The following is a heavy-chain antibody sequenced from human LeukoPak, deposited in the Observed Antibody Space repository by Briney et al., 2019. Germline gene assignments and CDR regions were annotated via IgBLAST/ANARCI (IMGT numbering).Heavy chain of an antibody. J-gene: IGHJ4*02. CDR1: GGSISSSSYY. CDR2: IYYSGTT. D-gene: IGHD2-15*01. V-gene: IGHV4-39*07. Sequence: SETLSFTCTVSGGSISSSSYYWGWIRQPPGKGLEWIGSIYYSGTTYYNPSLKSRVTISVDTSKNQFSLKLSSVTAADTAVYYCARGLYCSGGSCYTFFDYWGQGTLVTVSS. CDR3: ARGLYCSGGSCYTFFDY.